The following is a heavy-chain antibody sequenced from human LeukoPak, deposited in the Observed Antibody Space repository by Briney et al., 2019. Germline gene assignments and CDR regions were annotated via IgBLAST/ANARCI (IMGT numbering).Heavy chain of an antibody. CDR2: INPNSGGT. CDR3: AREVVLSSSTSFDC. D-gene: IGHD2-2*01. J-gene: IGHJ4*02. Sequence: ASVKVSCKASGCTFTSYGITWMRQAPGQGLEWMGWINPNSGGTNYAQKFQGRVTMTRDTSISTAYMELSRLRSDDTAVYYCAREVVLSSSTSFDCWGQGTLVTVSS. V-gene: IGHV1-2*02. CDR1: GCTFTSYG.